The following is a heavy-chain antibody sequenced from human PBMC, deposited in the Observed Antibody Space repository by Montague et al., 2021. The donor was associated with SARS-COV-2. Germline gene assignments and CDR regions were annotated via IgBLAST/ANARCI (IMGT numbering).Heavy chain of an antibody. CDR2: ISDSGST. D-gene: IGHD2-15*01. J-gene: IGHJ4*02. CDR1: GGSISSFY. Sequence: TLSLTCTVSGGSISSFYRSWFRQPPGKGLEWIGYISDSGSTNYNPSLTSRVIMSVDTSKNQSSLKVNSVTAADTAVYYCARHYSATLPAVYWGQGTLVTVSS. CDR3: ARHYSATLPAVY. V-gene: IGHV4-59*08.